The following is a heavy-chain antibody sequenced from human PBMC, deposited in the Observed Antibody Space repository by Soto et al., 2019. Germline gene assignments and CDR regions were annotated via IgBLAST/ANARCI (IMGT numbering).Heavy chain of an antibody. CDR3: TSGFGDSSGLYFDY. Sequence: QVQLVESGGGVVQPGRSLRLSCAASGFTFSSYAIHWVRQAPGKGLEWGALISYDGSNKYYADSVKGRFTISRDNSKNTLYLQMYSLSPEDTAVYYCTSGFGDSSGLYFDYWGQGVLVTVSS. V-gene: IGHV3-30-3*01. CDR1: GFTFSSYA. D-gene: IGHD3-22*01. J-gene: IGHJ4*02. CDR2: ISYDGSNK.